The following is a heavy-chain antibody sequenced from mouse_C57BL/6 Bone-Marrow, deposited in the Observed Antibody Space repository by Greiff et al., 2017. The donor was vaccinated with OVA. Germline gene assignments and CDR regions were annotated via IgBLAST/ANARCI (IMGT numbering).Heavy chain of an antibody. Sequence: QVQLQQPGTELVKPGASVKLSCKASGYTFTSYWMHWVKQRPGQGLEWIGNINPSNGGTNYNEKFKSKATLTVDKSSSTAYMQLSSRTSEDSAVYYCARTPRQLRLHYAMDYWGQGTSVTVSS. D-gene: IGHD3-2*02. CDR3: ARTPRQLRLHYAMDY. CDR1: GYTFTSYW. J-gene: IGHJ4*01. V-gene: IGHV1-53*01. CDR2: INPSNGGT.